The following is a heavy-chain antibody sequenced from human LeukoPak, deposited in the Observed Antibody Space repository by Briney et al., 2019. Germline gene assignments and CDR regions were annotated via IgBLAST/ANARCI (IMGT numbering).Heavy chain of an antibody. CDR1: RFTFSNYA. V-gene: IGHV3-23*01. Sequence: TGGSPRLSCAASRFTFSNYAMSWVRQAPGKGLEWVSAISGSGGSTYYADSVKGRFTISRDNSKNTLYLQMNSLRAEDTAIYYCASLSGFADAFDIWGQGTMVTVSS. D-gene: IGHD3-9*01. CDR3: ASLSGFADAFDI. CDR2: ISGSGGST. J-gene: IGHJ3*02.